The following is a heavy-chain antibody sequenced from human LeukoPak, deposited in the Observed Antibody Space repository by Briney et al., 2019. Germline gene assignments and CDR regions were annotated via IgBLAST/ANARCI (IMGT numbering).Heavy chain of an antibody. V-gene: IGHV3-49*04. Sequence: PGGSLRLSCTASGFTFGDYAMSWVRQAPGKGLEWVGFIRSKAYGGTTEYAASVKGRFTISRDDSKSIAYLQMNSLKTEDTAVYYCTREDPYYYDSSGYYFDYWGQGTLVTVSS. D-gene: IGHD3-22*01. CDR3: TREDPYYYDSSGYYFDY. J-gene: IGHJ4*02. CDR2: IRSKAYGGTT. CDR1: GFTFGDYA.